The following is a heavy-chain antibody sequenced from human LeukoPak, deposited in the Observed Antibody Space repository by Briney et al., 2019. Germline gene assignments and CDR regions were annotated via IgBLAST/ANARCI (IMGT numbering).Heavy chain of an antibody. CDR3: AKDRVCSGGSCYFDY. CDR1: GFTFISYA. CDR2: ITGSGDST. Sequence: GGSLRLSCAASGFTFISYAMTWVRQAPGRGLEWVSVITGSGDSTYYADSVKGRFTISRDNSKNTLYLQMNSLRAEDTGVYYCAKDRVCSGGSCYFDYWGQGTLVTVSS. J-gene: IGHJ4*02. D-gene: IGHD2-15*01. V-gene: IGHV3-23*01.